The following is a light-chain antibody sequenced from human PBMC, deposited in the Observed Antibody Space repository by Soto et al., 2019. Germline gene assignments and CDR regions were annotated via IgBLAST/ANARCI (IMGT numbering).Light chain of an antibody. J-gene: IGLJ2*01. V-gene: IGLV1-51*01. Sequence: QAVLTQPPSVSAAPGQRVTISCSGSSSNIGNNYVSWYQQLTGTAPKLLIYDNNKRPSGIPDRFSGSTSGTSATLAIAGLQTGDEADYDCDSWDNSLSVVLFGGGTKLTVL. CDR3: DSWDNSLSVVL. CDR2: DNN. CDR1: SSNIGNNY.